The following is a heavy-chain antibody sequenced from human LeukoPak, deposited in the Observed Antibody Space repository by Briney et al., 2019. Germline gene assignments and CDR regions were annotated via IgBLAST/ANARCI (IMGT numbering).Heavy chain of an antibody. D-gene: IGHD3-10*01. CDR1: GGSISSSSYY. V-gene: IGHV4-39*01. Sequence: SETLSLTCTVSGGSISSSSYYWGWIRQPPGKGLEWIGSIYYSGSTYYNPSLKSRVTISVDTSKNQFSLKLSSVTAADAAVYYCARQCYYGSGSVNSGFDYWGQGTLVTVSS. CDR2: IYYSGST. CDR3: ARQCYYGSGSVNSGFDY. J-gene: IGHJ4*02.